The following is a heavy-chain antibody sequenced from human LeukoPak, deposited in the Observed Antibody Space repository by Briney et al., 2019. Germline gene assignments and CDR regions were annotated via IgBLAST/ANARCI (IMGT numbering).Heavy chain of an antibody. CDR1: GGTFSSYA. V-gene: IGHV1-69*13. CDR3: GRESAAKRRPYGMDV. D-gene: IGHD1-1*01. CDR2: IIPIFGTA. Sequence: SVKVSCKASGGTFSSYAISWVRQAPAHGLEWMGVIIPIFGTANYAQKFQGRVTITADESTSTAYMELSSLRSEDTAVYYCGRESAAKRRPYGMDVWGQGTTVTVSS. J-gene: IGHJ6*02.